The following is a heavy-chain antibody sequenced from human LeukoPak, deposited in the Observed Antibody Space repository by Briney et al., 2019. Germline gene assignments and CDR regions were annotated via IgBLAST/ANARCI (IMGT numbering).Heavy chain of an antibody. CDR2: MNPNSGNT. V-gene: IGHV1-8*01. Sequence: GVSVKVSRKASGYTFTSYDIKGVRQATGQGLEGMRGMNPNSGNTGYAQNFQGRVTMTRNTSISTAYMELSSLRSEDTAVYYSARVRGGWNYMGGWSKGTTVTVSS. J-gene: IGHJ6*03. CDR3: ARVRGGWNYMGG. CDR1: GYTFTSYD. D-gene: IGHD1-26*01.